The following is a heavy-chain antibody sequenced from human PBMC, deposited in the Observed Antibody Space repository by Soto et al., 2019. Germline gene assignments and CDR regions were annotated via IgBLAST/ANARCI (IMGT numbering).Heavy chain of an antibody. V-gene: IGHV4-4*02. Sequence: PSETLSLTCAVSGGSISSSNWWSWVRQPPGKGLEWIGEIYHSGSTYYNPSLKSRVTISVDTSKNQFSLKLSSVTAADTAVYYCARRGIWTTFDYWGQGTLVTVSS. CDR2: IYHSGST. J-gene: IGHJ4*02. D-gene: IGHD2-15*01. CDR1: GGSISSSNW. CDR3: ARRGIWTTFDY.